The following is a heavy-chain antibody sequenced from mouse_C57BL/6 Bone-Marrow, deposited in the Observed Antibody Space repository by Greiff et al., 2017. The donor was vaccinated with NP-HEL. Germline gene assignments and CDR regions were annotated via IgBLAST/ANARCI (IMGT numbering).Heavy chain of an antibody. CDR1: GYTFTSYW. D-gene: IGHD2-3*01. J-gene: IGHJ3*01. Sequence: VQGVESGAELAKPGASVTLSCKASGYTFTSYWMHWVKRRPGQGLEWIGYITPSSGYTKYNPTFKDKATSTADKSASTAYMQLSSLTYEDSAVYYCARGLLRLFAYWGQGTLVTVSA. CDR3: ARGLLRLFAY. CDR2: ITPSSGYT. V-gene: IGHV1-7*01.